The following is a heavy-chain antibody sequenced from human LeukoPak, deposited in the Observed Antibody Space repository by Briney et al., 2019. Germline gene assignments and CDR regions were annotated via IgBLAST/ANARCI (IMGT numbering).Heavy chain of an antibody. CDR2: INHSGST. CDR3: AGSFSGSGAFDV. V-gene: IGHV4-34*01. J-gene: IGHJ3*01. CDR1: GGSFSGYY. Sequence: SETLSLTCAVYGGSFSGYYWSWIRQPPGKGLEWIGEINHSGSTNYNPSLRSRITTSLDASKSQFSLRLTSVTTADTAIYYCAGSFSGSGAFDVWGQGTTVSVSS. D-gene: IGHD3-10*01.